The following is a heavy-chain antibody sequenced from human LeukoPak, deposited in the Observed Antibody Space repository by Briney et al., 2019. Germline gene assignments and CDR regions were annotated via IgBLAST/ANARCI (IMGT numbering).Heavy chain of an antibody. V-gene: IGHV3-23*01. CDR3: AKVAAAAGTLNY. J-gene: IGHJ4*02. CDR1: GFTFSSYA. CDR2: ISGSGGST. Sequence: PGGSLRLSCAASGFTFSSYAMSWVRQAPGKGLEWVSTISGSGGSTYYADSVKGRFTISRDNSKNTLYLQMNSMRAEDTAVYYCAKVAAAAGTLNYWGQGTLVTVSS. D-gene: IGHD6-13*01.